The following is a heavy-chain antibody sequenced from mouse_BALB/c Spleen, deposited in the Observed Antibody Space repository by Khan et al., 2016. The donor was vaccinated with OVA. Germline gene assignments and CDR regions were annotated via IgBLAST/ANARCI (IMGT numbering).Heavy chain of an antibody. D-gene: IGHD2-14*01. V-gene: IGHV9-1*02. CDR3: ARNCSCWYADC. CDR2: INTYTGEP. CDR1: GYTFTNYG. Sequence: QIQLVQSGPELKKPGETVKISCKASGYTFTNYGMNWVKQAPGKGLKWMGWINTYTGEPTYADDFKGRFVFSLETSASTAYLQLSNLKNEDMTTYLCARNCSCWYADCWGGGTTVTVSA. J-gene: IGHJ1*01.